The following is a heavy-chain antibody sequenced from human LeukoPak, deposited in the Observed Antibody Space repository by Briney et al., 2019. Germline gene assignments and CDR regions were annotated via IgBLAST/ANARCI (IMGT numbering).Heavy chain of an antibody. J-gene: IGHJ3*02. CDR1: GYTFTSCG. CDR3: ARDLIVGATLAGGHDAFDI. D-gene: IGHD1-26*01. V-gene: IGHV1-18*01. CDR2: ISAYNGNT. Sequence: ASVKVSCKASGYTFTSCGISWVRQAPGQGLEWMGWISAYNGNTNYAQNLQGRVTMTTDTSTRKAYMDLRSLRSDDTAVYYCARDLIVGATLAGGHDAFDIWGQGTMVTVSS.